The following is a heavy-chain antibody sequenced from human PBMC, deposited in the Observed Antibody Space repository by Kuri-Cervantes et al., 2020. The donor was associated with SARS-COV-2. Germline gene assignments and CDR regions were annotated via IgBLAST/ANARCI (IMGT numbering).Heavy chain of an antibody. CDR1: GFTFGNYF. CDR3: SSGGSQREWYY. J-gene: IGHJ4*02. Sequence: GGSLRLSCATSGFTFGNYFMHWVRQRPGKGLEWVSLISWDGGSTYYADSVKGRFTISIDNSKDSLFLQMNSLRSEDTAFYYCSSGGSQREWYYWGQGTLVTVSS. D-gene: IGHD3-16*01. V-gene: IGHV3-43*01. CDR2: ISWDGGST.